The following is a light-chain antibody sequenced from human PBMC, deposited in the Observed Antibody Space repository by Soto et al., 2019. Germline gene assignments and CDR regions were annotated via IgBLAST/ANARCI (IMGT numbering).Light chain of an antibody. J-gene: IGLJ1*01. CDR1: SSNIGSNT. Sequence: QSVLTQPPSASETPGQRVTISCSGSSSNIGSNTVNWYQQLPGTAPKLLIYSDDQRPSGVPDRFSAYKSGTSASLAISGLQSEDEADYYCAAWDDILDEYVFGTGTKVTVL. CDR3: AAWDDILDEYV. CDR2: SDD. V-gene: IGLV1-44*01.